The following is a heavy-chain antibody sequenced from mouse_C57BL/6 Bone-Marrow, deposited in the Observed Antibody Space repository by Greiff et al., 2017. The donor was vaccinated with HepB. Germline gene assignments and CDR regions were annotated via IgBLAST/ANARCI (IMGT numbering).Heavy chain of an antibody. V-gene: IGHV1-42*01. Sequence: EVQLKESGPELVKPGASVKISCKASGYSFTGYYMNWVKQSPEKSLEWIGTINPSTGGTTYNQKFKAKATLTVDKSSSTAYMQLKSLTSEDCAVYYCARRALPWYFDVWGTGTTVTVSS. CDR2: INPSTGGT. CDR3: ARRALPWYFDV. CDR1: GYSFTGYY. D-gene: IGHD5-5*01. J-gene: IGHJ1*03.